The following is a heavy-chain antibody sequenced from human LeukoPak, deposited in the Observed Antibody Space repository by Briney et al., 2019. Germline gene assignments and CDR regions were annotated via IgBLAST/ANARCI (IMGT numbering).Heavy chain of an antibody. CDR1: GFTFSSYA. V-gene: IGHV3-23*01. J-gene: IGHJ4*02. D-gene: IGHD2-15*01. Sequence: GGSLRLSCAASGFTFSSYAMSWVRQAPGKGLEWVSAISGSGGSTYYADSVRGRFTISRDNSKNTVYLQMNSLRAEDTAVYYCAKCPSVVVAASFDYWGQGTLVTVSS. CDR3: AKCPSVVVAASFDY. CDR2: ISGSGGST.